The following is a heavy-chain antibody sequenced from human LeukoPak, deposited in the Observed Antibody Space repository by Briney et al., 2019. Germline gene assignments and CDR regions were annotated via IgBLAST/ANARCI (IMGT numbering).Heavy chain of an antibody. V-gene: IGHV3-7*01. J-gene: IGHJ3*02. D-gene: IGHD3-3*01. CDR3: ARGYYDFWSDAFDI. Sequence: GGSLRLSCAASGFTFSSYWMSWVRQAPGKGLEWVANIKQDGSEKYYVDSVKGRFTISRDNAKNSLYLQMNSLRAEDTAVYYCARGYYDFWSDAFDIWGQGTMVTVSS. CDR1: GFTFSSYW. CDR2: IKQDGSEK.